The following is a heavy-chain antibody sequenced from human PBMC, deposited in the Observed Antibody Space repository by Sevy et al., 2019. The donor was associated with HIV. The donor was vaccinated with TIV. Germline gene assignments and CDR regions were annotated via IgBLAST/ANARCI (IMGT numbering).Heavy chain of an antibody. D-gene: IGHD3-10*01. CDR1: GFTFSSYA. J-gene: IGHJ6*02. CDR2: ISYDGSNK. Sequence: GGSLRLSCAASGFTFSSYAMHWVRQAPGKGLEWVAVISYDGSNKYYADSGKGRFSISRDNSKNTLYLQMNSLRAEDTAVYYCARDRVRGVALYCYGMDVWGQGTTVTVSS. CDR3: ARDRVRGVALYCYGMDV. V-gene: IGHV3-30-3*01.